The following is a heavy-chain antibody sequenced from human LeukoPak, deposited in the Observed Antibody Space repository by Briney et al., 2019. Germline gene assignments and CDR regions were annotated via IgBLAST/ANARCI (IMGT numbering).Heavy chain of an antibody. CDR3: AKEGRSTTPGY. CDR1: GFTFSSYS. V-gene: IGHV3-21*01. Sequence: GGSLRLSCAASGFTFSSYSMNWVRQAPGMGLEWVSSISVSSSLIYYTDSVKGRFTISRDNAKNSLYLQMNSLRAEDTAVYFCAKEGRSTTPGYWGQGTLVTVSS. D-gene: IGHD6-13*01. CDR2: ISVSSSLI. J-gene: IGHJ4*02.